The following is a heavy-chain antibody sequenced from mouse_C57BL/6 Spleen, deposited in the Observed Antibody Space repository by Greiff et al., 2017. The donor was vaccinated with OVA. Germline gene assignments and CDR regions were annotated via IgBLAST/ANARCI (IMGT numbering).Heavy chain of an antibody. V-gene: IGHV14-4*01. CDR1: GFNIKDDY. J-gene: IGHJ2*01. CDR2: IDPENGDT. CDR3: TTRDDSNSYYFDY. D-gene: IGHD2-5*01. Sequence: VQLQQSGAELVRPGASVKLSCTASGFNIKDDYMYWVKQRPEQGLEWIGWIDPENGDTEYASKFQGKATITADTSSNTAYLQLSSLKSEDTAIYYCTTRDDSNSYYFDYWGQGTTLTVSS.